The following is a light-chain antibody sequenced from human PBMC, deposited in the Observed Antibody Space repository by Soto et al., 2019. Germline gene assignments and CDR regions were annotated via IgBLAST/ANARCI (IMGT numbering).Light chain of an antibody. CDR2: GNS. CDR1: SSNIGAGYD. V-gene: IGLV1-40*01. J-gene: IGLJ3*02. CDR3: QSYDSSMSGWV. Sequence: QSVLTQPPSVSGAPGQRVTISCTGSSSNIGAGYDVHWYQQLPGTTPHILIYGNSNRPSGVPSRFSGSNYCTSASLPITALQADEEADYYCQSYDSSMSGWVFGGGTKVTVL.